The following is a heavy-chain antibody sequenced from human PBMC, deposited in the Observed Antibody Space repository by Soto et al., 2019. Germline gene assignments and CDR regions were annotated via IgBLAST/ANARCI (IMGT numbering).Heavy chain of an antibody. CDR2: ISYDGSNK. Sequence: QVQLVESGGGVVQPGRPLRLSCAASGFTFSSYAMHWVRQAPGKGLEWVAVISYDGSNKYYADSVKGRFTISRDNSKNTLYLQMNSLRAEDTAVYYCARDAEYCGGDCYFYWYFDLWGRGTLVTVSS. J-gene: IGHJ2*01. CDR1: GFTFSSYA. CDR3: ARDAEYCGGDCYFYWYFDL. D-gene: IGHD2-21*02. V-gene: IGHV3-30-3*01.